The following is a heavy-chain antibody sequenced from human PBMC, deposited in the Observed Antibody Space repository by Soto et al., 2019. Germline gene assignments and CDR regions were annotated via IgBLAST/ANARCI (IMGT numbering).Heavy chain of an antibody. J-gene: IGHJ4*02. CDR1: GGSIRSYY. CDR2: IYSTGGT. Sequence: SETLSLTCSVSGGSIRSYYWSWFRQPAGKGLEWLGRIYSTGGTNYNPSLKNRVIMSVDRSKNQFSLKLNSVTAADTAVYYCAREEGDDYGEFDDYWGQGTLVTVSS. D-gene: IGHD4-17*01. CDR3: AREEGDDYGEFDDY. V-gene: IGHV4-4*07.